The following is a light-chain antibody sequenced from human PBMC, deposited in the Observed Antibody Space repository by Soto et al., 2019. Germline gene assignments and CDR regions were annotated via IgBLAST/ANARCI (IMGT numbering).Light chain of an antibody. V-gene: IGLV1-40*01. Sequence: QPVLTQSPSVSGAPGQRVTISCTGSSSNIGAGYDVHWYQQLPGTAPKLLIYGNSNRPSWVPDRFSGSKSGTSASLAITGLQAEDEADYYCQSYDSSLSGSVFGGGTKLIVL. CDR2: GNS. J-gene: IGLJ2*01. CDR1: SSNIGAGYD. CDR3: QSYDSSLSGSV.